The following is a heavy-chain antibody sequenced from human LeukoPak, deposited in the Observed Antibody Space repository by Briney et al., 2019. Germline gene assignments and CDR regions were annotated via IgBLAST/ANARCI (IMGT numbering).Heavy chain of an antibody. J-gene: IGHJ4*02. CDR1: GFTFSNFE. CDR3: AKDSSADDSSGYSYYFDY. CDR2: IDSSGDTI. Sequence: GGSLRLSCAASGFTFSNFEMNWVRQAPGKGLERVSYIDSSGDTIYYADSVKGRFTMSRDNAKNSLYLQMNSLRAEDTAVYYCAKDSSADDSSGYSYYFDYWGQGTLVTVSS. D-gene: IGHD3-22*01. V-gene: IGHV3-48*03.